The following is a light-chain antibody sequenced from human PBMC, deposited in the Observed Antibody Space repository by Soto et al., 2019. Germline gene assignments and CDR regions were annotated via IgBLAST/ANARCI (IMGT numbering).Light chain of an antibody. CDR2: AAS. CDR1: QDISNH. CDR3: QQYNSYPVS. Sequence: DIQMTQSPSSLSASVGDRVTITCRASQDISNHLAWFQQKPGKAPKSLISAASSLQSGVPSKFSGSGSGTDFTLTISSLQPEDFATYSCQQYNSYPVSFGGGTKVEIK. J-gene: IGKJ4*01. V-gene: IGKV1-16*02.